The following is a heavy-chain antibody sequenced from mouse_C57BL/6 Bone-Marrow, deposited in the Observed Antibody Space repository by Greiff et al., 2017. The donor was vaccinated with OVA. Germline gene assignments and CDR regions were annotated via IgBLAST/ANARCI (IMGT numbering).Heavy chain of an antibody. CDR1: GFNIKDDY. J-gene: IGHJ2*01. CDR3: YEYPY. D-gene: IGHD2-4*01. CDR2: IDAVQCSI. V-gene: IGHV14-4*01. Sequence: VQLQQSGAALVRPGASVKLSCPASGFNIKDDYMHWVKQMPEQGLEWIGWIDAVQCSIEYAAKFNGKDTTTADTSSNTAYLQLSSLTSEDSAVYSCYEYPYWGQGTTLTVSS.